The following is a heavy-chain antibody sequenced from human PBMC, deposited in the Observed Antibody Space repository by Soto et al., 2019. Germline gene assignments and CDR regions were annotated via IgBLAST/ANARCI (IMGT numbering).Heavy chain of an antibody. CDR3: ARHSPDFDWLSQFDY. J-gene: IGHJ4*02. CDR2: LYYFGST. D-gene: IGHD3-9*01. CDR1: GGSFSDYS. Sequence: SETLSLTCAVYGGSFSDYSWTWIRQPPGKGLEWIGYLYYFGSTNYNPSLKSRVTISVDTSKNQFSLKLSSVTAADTAVYYCARHSPDFDWLSQFDYWGQGTLVTVSS. V-gene: IGHV4-59*08.